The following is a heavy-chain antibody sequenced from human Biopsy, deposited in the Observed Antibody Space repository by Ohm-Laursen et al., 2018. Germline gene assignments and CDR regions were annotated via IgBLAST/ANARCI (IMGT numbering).Heavy chain of an antibody. CDR3: TRGGYFYDSLAYYYWFDP. CDR2: INAKTGDT. V-gene: IGHV1-2*02. CDR1: GYTFTDYP. J-gene: IGHJ5*01. D-gene: IGHD3-22*01. Sequence: ASVKVSCKASGYTFTDYPVHWVRQAPGQGLEWMGGINAKTGDTNYAQKFQGRVTMTRDTSISTAYVDLRSLRSDDTAVYYCTRGGYFYDSLAYYYWFDPWGQGTLVTVSS.